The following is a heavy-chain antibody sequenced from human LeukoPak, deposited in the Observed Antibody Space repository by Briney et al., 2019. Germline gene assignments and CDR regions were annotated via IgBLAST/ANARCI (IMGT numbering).Heavy chain of an antibody. CDR3: ARRVIVATLDF. D-gene: IGHD5-12*01. CDR2: IFYSGTT. Sequence: SETLSLTCSVSGGPISSNSYYWAWIRQPPGKGPQWIGSIFYSGTTFYNPSLKSRVTISVDTSKNQFSLKLSSVTAADTAVYYCARRVIVATLDFWGQGTLVTVSS. J-gene: IGHJ4*02. V-gene: IGHV4-39*01. CDR1: GGPISSNSYY.